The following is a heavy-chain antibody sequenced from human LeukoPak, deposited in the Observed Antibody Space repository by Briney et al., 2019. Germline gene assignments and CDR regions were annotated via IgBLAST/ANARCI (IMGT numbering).Heavy chain of an antibody. CDR3: ARLPYDYYDSSGYYVPI. Sequence: SETLSLTCTVSGGSISSYYWSWIRQPPGKGLEWIGYIYYSGSTNYNPSLKSRVTISVDTSKNQFSLKLSSVTAADTAVYYCARLPYDYYDSSGYYVPIWGQGTVVTVSS. CDR1: GGSISSYY. CDR2: IYYSGST. V-gene: IGHV4-59*08. J-gene: IGHJ3*02. D-gene: IGHD3-22*01.